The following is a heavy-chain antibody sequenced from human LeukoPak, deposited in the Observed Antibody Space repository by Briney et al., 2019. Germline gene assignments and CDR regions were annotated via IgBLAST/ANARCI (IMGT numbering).Heavy chain of an antibody. CDR1: GYPINSNYF. J-gene: IGHJ5*02. Sequence: SETLSLTCAVSGYPINSNYFWGWIRQSPGKGLEWIGSFYHSASTYYNPSLKSRVSVSVDTSENQFSLKLSSVTAADAAVYYCARSSNNWFDPWGQGTLVTVSS. CDR3: ARSSNNWFDP. V-gene: IGHV4-38-2*01. CDR2: FYHSAST.